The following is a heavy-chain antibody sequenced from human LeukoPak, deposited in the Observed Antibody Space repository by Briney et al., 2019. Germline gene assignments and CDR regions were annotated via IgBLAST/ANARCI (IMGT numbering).Heavy chain of an antibody. CDR1: GGTFSSYA. CDR3: AREDCSSTSCYVRFPYPMDV. Sequence: SVKVSCKASGGTFSSYAISWVRQAPGQGLEWMGGIIPIFGTANCAQKFQGRVTITADESTSTAHMELSSLRSEDTAVYYCAREDCSSTSCYVRFPYPMDVWGQGTTVTVSS. J-gene: IGHJ6*02. D-gene: IGHD2-2*01. V-gene: IGHV1-69*13. CDR2: IIPIFGTA.